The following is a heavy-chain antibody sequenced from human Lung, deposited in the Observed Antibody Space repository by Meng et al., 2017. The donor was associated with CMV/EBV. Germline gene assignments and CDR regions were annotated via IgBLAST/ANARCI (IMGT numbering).Heavy chain of an antibody. V-gene: IGHV1-18*01. CDR2: ISAYNGNT. CDR3: ARFYCSSTSCPHVLFDY. J-gene: IGHJ4*02. D-gene: IGHD2-2*01. Sequence: HVEEAQCGAEFKKPGDSVKVFYEVFGFIFTSYAISWVPQAPGQGLQYMGWISAYNGNTNYAKELQGRVTMTTDTSTSKAYMELRSLRFDDTAVYYCARFYCSSTSCPHVLFDYWGQGTLVTVSS. CDR1: GFIFTSYA.